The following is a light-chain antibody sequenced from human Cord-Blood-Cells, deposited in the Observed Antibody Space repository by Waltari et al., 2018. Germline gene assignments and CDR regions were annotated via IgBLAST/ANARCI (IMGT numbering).Light chain of an antibody. CDR1: SSNIGSNY. CDR2: RNN. CDR3: AAWDDSLSGPV. Sequence: QSVLTQPPSASGTPGQRVTISCSGSSSNIGSNYVYWYQQLPGTAPKLLIYRNNQRPPGVPDRFSGSKSGTSASLAISGLRSKDEADYYCAAWDDSLSGPVFGGGTKLTVL. J-gene: IGLJ3*02. V-gene: IGLV1-47*01.